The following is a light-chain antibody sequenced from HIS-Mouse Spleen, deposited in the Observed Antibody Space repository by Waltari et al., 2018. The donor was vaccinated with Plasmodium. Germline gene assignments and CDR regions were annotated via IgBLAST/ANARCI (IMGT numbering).Light chain of an antibody. J-gene: IGKJ3*01. CDR1: QSVRSN. V-gene: IGKV3-15*01. CDR2: GAS. Sequence: EIVMTQSPATLSVSPGDRATLSCRASQSVRSNLAWYQQKTGQAPRLLIYGASTRATGIPARFSGSGSGTEFTLTISSLQSEDFAVYYCQQYNNWSFTFGPGTKVDIK. CDR3: QQYNNWSFT.